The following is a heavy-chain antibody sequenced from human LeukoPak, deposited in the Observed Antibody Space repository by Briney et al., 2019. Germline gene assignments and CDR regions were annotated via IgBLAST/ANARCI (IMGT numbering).Heavy chain of an antibody. V-gene: IGHV4-38-2*02. CDR1: GYSVSSGYY. CDR3: ARRMDDIVATIYSFDI. D-gene: IGHD5-12*01. Sequence: PSETLSLTCTVSGYSVSSGYYWGWIRQPPGKGLEWIGSMYHSGDTYYNPSLKSRVTISVDTSKNQLSLKLSSVTAADTAVYYCARRMDDIVATIYSFDIWGQGTMVTVSS. CDR2: MYHSGDT. J-gene: IGHJ3*02.